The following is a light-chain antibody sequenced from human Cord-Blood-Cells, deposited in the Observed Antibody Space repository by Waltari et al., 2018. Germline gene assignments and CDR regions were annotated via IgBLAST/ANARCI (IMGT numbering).Light chain of an antibody. V-gene: IGLV6-57*01. CDR1: SGSIASNY. J-gene: IGLJ2*01. CDR3: QSYDSSNLV. CDR2: EIN. Sequence: NFMLTQPHSVSESPGKTVTISCTRSSGSIASNYVQWYQQRPGSSPTTVIYEINPRPSGVPDRFSGSIDSSSNSASLTISGLKTEDEADYYCQSYDSSNLVFGGGTKLTVL.